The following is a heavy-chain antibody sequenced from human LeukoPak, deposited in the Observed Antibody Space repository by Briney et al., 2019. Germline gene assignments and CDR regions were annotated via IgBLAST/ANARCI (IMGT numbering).Heavy chain of an antibody. J-gene: IGHJ4*02. V-gene: IGHV4-39*07. D-gene: IGHD5-12*01. CDR1: GGSITNSSYY. CDR2: IYYSGNT. CDR3: ARRRLPMEWGLVATIQYYFDY. Sequence: SETLSLTCTVSGGSITNSSYYWAWIRQPPGKGLEWMGNIYYSGNTYYNSSLKSRVTISVDTSKNQFSLRLSSVTAADTAVYYCARRRLPMEWGLVATIQYYFDYWGQGTLVTVSS.